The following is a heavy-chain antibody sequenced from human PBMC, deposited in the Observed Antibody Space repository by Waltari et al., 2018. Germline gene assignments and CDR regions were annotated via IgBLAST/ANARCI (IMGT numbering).Heavy chain of an antibody. D-gene: IGHD3-16*01. Sequence: EVQLVESGGGLVQLGGSLRLSCAASGLPFVSYWLHWVRQVPGKGLVWVSRINSDGSLISYADSVKGRFTISRDNAKNTLYLQTNSLRGEDTAVYYCARGLGDYWGQGTLVTVSS. CDR1: GLPFVSYW. CDR3: ARGLGDY. CDR2: INSDGSLI. J-gene: IGHJ4*02. V-gene: IGHV3-74*01.